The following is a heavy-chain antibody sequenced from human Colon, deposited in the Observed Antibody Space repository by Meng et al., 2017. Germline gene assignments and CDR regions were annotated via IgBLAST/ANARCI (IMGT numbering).Heavy chain of an antibody. CDR1: GYTFTSHA. V-gene: IGHV1-3*04. J-gene: IGHJ4*02. CDR2: INIGNGNT. Sequence: VPFVQSGAEVKKPGASVKVSCKASGYTFTSHALYWLRQAPGQRPEWMGWINIGNGNTKYSQNFQGRVTFTRDTSASTAYMELNSLRSEDTAVYYCARDKGDWVLGDYWGQGTLVTV. CDR3: ARDKGDWVLGDY. D-gene: IGHD2-21*01.